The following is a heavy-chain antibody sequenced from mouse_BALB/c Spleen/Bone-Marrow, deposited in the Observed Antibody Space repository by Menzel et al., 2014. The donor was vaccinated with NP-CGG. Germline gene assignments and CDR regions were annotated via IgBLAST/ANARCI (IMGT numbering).Heavy chain of an antibody. Sequence: EVKLMESGAELVRSGASVKLSCTASGSNIKDYYMHWVKQRPEQGLEWIGWIDPENGDTEYAPKFQGKATMTADTSSNTAYLQLSSLTSEDTAVYYCNRYDWYFDVWGAGTTVTVSS. CDR3: NRYDWYFDV. CDR2: IDPENGDT. V-gene: IGHV14-4*02. J-gene: IGHJ1*01. CDR1: GSNIKDYY. D-gene: IGHD2-14*01.